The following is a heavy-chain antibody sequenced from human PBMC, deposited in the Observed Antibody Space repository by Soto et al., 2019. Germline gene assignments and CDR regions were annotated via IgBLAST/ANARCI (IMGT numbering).Heavy chain of an antibody. CDR1: GYSFTSYW. CDR3: AALRGRVAPPEHYGMDV. J-gene: IGHJ6*02. CDR2: IDPSDSYT. Sequence: PWESLKISCKGSGYSFTSYWISWVRQMPGKGLEWMGRIDPSDSYTNYSPSFQGHVTISADKSISTAYLQWSSLKASDTAMYYCAALRGRVAPPEHYGMDVWGQGTTVTVSS. V-gene: IGHV5-10-1*01. D-gene: IGHD2-15*01.